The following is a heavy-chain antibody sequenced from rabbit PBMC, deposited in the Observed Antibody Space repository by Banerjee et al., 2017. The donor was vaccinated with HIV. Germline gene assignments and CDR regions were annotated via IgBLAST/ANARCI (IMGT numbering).Heavy chain of an antibody. CDR3: ARDGVAGYGWYFNL. Sequence: QSLEESGGDLVKPGASLTLSCTASGFSFSSNYWICWVRQAPGKGLEWIACINTGSSGSTYYASWAIGRFTISKTSSTTVTLQMTSLTGADTATYFCARDGVAGYGWYFNLWGPGTLVTVS. CDR2: INTGSSGST. CDR1: GFSFSSNYW. J-gene: IGHJ4*01. V-gene: IGHV1S40*01. D-gene: IGHD6-1*01.